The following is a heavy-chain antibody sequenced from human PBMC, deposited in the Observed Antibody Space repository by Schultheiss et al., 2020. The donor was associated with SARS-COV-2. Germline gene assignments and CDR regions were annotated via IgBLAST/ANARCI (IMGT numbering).Heavy chain of an antibody. D-gene: IGHD5-18*01. V-gene: IGHV4-59*01. Sequence: SQTLSLTCTVSGGSISSYYWSWIRQPAGKGLEWIGYISDSGSTNYNPSLKSRVTMSVDTSKNQFSLNLSSVTAADTAVYYCARYTAMAINWFDPWGQGTLVTVSS. CDR2: ISDSGST. CDR3: ARYTAMAINWFDP. CDR1: GGSISSYY. J-gene: IGHJ5*02.